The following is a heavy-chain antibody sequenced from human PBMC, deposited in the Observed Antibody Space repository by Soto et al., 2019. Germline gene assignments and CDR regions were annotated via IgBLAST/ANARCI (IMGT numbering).Heavy chain of an antibody. V-gene: IGHV1-69*01. CDR3: ARDYNESPLTVYED. CDR1: GGTFSSYA. J-gene: IGHJ4*02. Sequence: QVQLVQSGAEVKKPGSSVKVSCKASGGTFSSYAISWVRQAPGKGLEWMGGIIPIFGTANYAQKFQGRVTITADESTSTAYMELSSLRSEDTAVYYCARDYNESPLTVYEDWGQGTLVTVSS. D-gene: IGHD1-1*01. CDR2: IIPIFGTA.